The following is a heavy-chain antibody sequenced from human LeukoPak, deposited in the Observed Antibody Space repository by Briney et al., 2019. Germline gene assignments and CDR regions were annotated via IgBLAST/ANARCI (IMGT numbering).Heavy chain of an antibody. D-gene: IGHD6-19*01. CDR2: ISSSGSTI. J-gene: IGHJ4*02. V-gene: IGHV3-48*03. CDR3: ARDSYSSGVFGY. Sequence: QPGGSLRLSCAASGFTFSSYEMNWVRQAPGKGLEWVSYISSSGSTIYYADSVKGRFTISRDNAKNSLSLQMNSLRAEDTAVYYCARDSYSSGVFGYWGQGTLVTVSS. CDR1: GFTFSSYE.